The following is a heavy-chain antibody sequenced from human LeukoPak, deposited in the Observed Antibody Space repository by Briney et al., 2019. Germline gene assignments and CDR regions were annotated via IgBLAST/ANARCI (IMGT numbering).Heavy chain of an antibody. J-gene: IGHJ5*02. Sequence: VASVKVSCKASGYTFTGYYMHWVRQAPGQGLEWMGWINPNSGGTNYAQKFQGRVTTTRDTSISTAYMELSRLRSDDTAVYYCARDAHYNNWFDPWGQGTLVTVSS. CDR1: GYTFTGYY. CDR2: INPNSGGT. V-gene: IGHV1-2*02. D-gene: IGHD5-24*01. CDR3: ARDAHYNNWFDP.